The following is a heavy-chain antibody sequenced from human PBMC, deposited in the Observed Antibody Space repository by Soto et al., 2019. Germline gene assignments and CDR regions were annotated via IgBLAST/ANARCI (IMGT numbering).Heavy chain of an antibody. Sequence: PGGSLRLSCAASGFTFSSYGMHWVRQAPGKGLEWVAVISYDGSNKYYADSVKGRFTISRDNSKNTLYLQMNSLRAEDTAVYYCAKDIEPYDSSGNFDYWGQGTLVTVSS. CDR3: AKDIEPYDSSGNFDY. V-gene: IGHV3-30*18. J-gene: IGHJ4*02. CDR1: GFTFSSYG. D-gene: IGHD3-22*01. CDR2: ISYDGSNK.